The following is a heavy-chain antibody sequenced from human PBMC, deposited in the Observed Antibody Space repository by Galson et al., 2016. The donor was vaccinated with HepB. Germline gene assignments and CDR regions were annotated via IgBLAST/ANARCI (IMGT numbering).Heavy chain of an antibody. V-gene: IGHV3-43*01. CDR3: AKDHGGYSGFDY. J-gene: IGHJ4*02. CDR1: GFTFGTYT. CDR2: ITGDRANA. D-gene: IGHD4-23*01. Sequence: SCAAFGFTFGTYTMHWIRQAPGEGLQWVSLITGDRANAYYADSVKGRFTISRDNRKNSLYLQMNSLRTEDTALYYCAKDHGGYSGFDYWGQGTLVTVSS.